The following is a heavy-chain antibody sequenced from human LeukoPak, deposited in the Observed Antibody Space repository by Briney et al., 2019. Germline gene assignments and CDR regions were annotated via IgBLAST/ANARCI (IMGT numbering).Heavy chain of an antibody. D-gene: IGHD1-14*01. Sequence: GGSLRLSCAASGFTFSTYAMSWVRQAPGEGLEWVSGLTGGGGDTSYADSVKGRFTNSRDNSKNTLYLQMNSLRAEDTAVYYCAKDKGAVTGTFDYWGQGTLVTVSS. CDR3: AKDKGAVTGTFDY. J-gene: IGHJ4*02. CDR1: GFTFSTYA. CDR2: LTGGGGDT. V-gene: IGHV3-23*01.